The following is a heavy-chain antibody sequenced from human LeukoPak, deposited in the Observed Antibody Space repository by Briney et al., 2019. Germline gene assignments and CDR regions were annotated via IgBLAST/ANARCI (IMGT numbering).Heavy chain of an antibody. D-gene: IGHD3-10*01. J-gene: IGHJ4*02. CDR3: VRSLGWSGTRDY. CDR1: EFILHAYW. V-gene: IGHV3-7*01. Sequence: PGCSVTLSYAPSEFILHAYWMTWVRQAPGKGLEWVANINHDGSETYYVDSVKGRFTISRDTAKKSLFLQMNSLTAEDTAVYYCVRSLGWSGTRDYWGQGTLVTVSS. CDR2: INHDGSET.